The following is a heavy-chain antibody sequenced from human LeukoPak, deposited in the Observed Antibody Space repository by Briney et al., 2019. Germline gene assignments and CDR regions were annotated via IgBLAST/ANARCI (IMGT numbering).Heavy chain of an antibody. CDR2: IRSTTDT. CDR3: ARLRHSNSDHYYYYGMDV. CDR1: GFSFSRFW. J-gene: IGHJ6*02. D-gene: IGHD4-11*01. V-gene: IGHV3-73*01. Sequence: GGSLRLSCAASGFSFSRFWMHWVRQAPGKGLEWVGRIRSTTDTAYAASVKGRFTISRDDSKNTAYLQMNSLKTEDTAVYYCARLRHSNSDHYYYYGMDVWGQGTTVTVSS.